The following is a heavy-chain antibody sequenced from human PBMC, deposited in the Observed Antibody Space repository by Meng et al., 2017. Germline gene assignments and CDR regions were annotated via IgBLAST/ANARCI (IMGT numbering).Heavy chain of an antibody. J-gene: IGHJ6*02. Sequence: SVKVSCKAAGGTFSSYASSRVRQAPGQGLEWMGGIIPIFGTANYAQKFQGRVTITADESTSTAYMELSSLISEDTAVYYCATPTKAAAGKNDYYYGMDAWGQGTTVTVSS. CDR3: ATPTKAAAGKNDYYYGMDA. V-gene: IGHV1-69*13. CDR1: GGTFSSYA. D-gene: IGHD6-13*01. CDR2: IIPIFGTA.